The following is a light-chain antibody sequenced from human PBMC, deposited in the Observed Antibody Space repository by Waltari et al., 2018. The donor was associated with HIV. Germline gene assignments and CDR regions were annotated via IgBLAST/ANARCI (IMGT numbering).Light chain of an antibody. J-gene: IGLJ1*01. V-gene: IGLV2-14*03. CDR1: SSHVGIYNY. CDR3: SSYTTSSTYV. CDR2: DVS. Sequence: QSALTQPASVSGSPGQSITISCTGTSSHVGIYNYVSWYRQHSGKAPKLMIYDVSNRPSGVSNRFSGSKSGNTASLTISGLQAEDEADYYCSSYTTSSTYVFGTGTKVTVL.